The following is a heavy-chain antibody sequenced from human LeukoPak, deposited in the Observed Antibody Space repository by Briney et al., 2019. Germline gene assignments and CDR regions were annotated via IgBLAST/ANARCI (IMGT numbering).Heavy chain of an antibody. D-gene: IGHD6-13*01. J-gene: IGHJ1*01. V-gene: IGHV1-2*02. Sequence: ASVKVSCTASGYTFTGYYMHWVRQAPGQGLEWMGWINPNSGGTNYAQKFQGRVTMTRDTSISTAYMELSGLRSDDTAVYYCARVADSSSWYSRYFQHWGQGTLVTVSS. CDR2: INPNSGGT. CDR1: GYTFTGYY. CDR3: ARVADSSSWYSRYFQH.